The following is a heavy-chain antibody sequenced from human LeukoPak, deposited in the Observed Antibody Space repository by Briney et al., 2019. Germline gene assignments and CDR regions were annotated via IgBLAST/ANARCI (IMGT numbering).Heavy chain of an antibody. CDR1: GFTFSSYW. J-gene: IGHJ4*02. D-gene: IGHD3-22*01. V-gene: IGHV3-7*01. CDR2: IKQDGSEK. CDR3: ARDRSVNYYDSWGGFDY. Sequence: GGSLRLSCAASGFTFSSYWMSWVRQAPGKGLEWVANIKQDGSEKYYVDSVKGRFTISRDNAKNSLYLQMNSLRAEDTAVYYCARDRSVNYYDSWGGFDYWGQGTLVTVSS.